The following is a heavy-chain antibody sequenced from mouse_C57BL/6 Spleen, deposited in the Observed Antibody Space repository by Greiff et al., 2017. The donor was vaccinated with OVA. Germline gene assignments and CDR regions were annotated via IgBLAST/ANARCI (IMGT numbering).Heavy chain of an antibody. Sequence: EVKLEESGGGLVQPGGSMKLSCVASGFTFSNYWMNWVRQSPEKGLEWVAQIRLKSDNYATHYAESVKGRFTISRDDSKSSVYLQMNNLRAEDTGIYYCTGRELRRGYYYAMDYWGQGTSVTVSS. V-gene: IGHV6-3*01. D-gene: IGHD1-1*01. CDR3: TGRELRRGYYYAMDY. CDR1: GFTFSNYW. J-gene: IGHJ4*01. CDR2: IRLKSDNYAT.